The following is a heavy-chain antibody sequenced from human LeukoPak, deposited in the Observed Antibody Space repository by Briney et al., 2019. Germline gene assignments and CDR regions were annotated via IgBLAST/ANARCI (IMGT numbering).Heavy chain of an antibody. CDR2: IGSDNKP. Sequence: PGGSLRLSCEASGFTFSAYAMTWVRQAPGKGLEWVSSIGSDNKPHYSESVKGRFAISRDNSKSMLFLQLNSLRAEDTALYYCARGPPGRVYDSTKRGLFDPWGQGTLVTVSS. CDR3: ARGPPGRVYDSTKRGLFDP. D-gene: IGHD3-22*01. CDR1: GFTFSAYA. J-gene: IGHJ5*02. V-gene: IGHV3-23*05.